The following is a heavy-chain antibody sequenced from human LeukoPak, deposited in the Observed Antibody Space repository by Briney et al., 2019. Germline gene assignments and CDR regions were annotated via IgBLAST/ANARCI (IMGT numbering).Heavy chain of an antibody. D-gene: IGHD3-10*01. Sequence: ASVKVSCKASGGTFSSYAISWVRQAPGQGLEWMGRIIPIFGTANYAQEVQGRVTITTDESTSTAYMELSSLRSEDTAVYYCARSSVLGQRGFGESRTLPFDYWGQGTLVTVSS. CDR1: GGTFSSYA. CDR3: ARSSVLGQRGFGESRTLPFDY. CDR2: IIPIFGTA. J-gene: IGHJ4*02. V-gene: IGHV1-69*05.